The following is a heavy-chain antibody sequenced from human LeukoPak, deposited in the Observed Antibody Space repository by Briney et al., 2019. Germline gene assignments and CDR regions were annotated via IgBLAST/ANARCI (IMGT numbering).Heavy chain of an antibody. CDR3: ARGHLGLSP. D-gene: IGHD3-10*01. J-gene: IGHJ5*02. V-gene: IGHV4-59*01. CDR2: FHNSGTT. CDR1: GGSISGYS. Sequence: PSETLSLTCTVSGGSISGYSWIWIRQPPGQGLEWFGYFHNSGTTSYNPSLTGRVIISVATAMDQISLKLNSVTAADTAVYYCARGHLGLSPWGQGTLVTVSS.